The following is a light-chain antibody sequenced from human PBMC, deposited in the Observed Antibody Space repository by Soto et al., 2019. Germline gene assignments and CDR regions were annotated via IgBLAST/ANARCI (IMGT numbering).Light chain of an antibody. J-gene: IGLJ2*01. CDR3: LVYYGGLVV. CDR2: STT. CDR1: TGAVTSGYY. Sequence: QAVVTQEPSLTVSPGGTVTLTCASSTGAVTSGYYVNWFQQKPGQAPTALIFSTTNKHSWTPARFSGSLLGGKAALTLSGVQPEDEADYCRLVYYGGLVVLGGGTKLTVL. V-gene: IGLV7-43*01.